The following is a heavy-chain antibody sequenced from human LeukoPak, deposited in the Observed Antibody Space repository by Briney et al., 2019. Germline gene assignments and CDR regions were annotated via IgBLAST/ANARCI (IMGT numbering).Heavy chain of an antibody. CDR3: ARWEETGTGNWFDP. CDR1: GYNFANYW. CDR2: IHPGNSDI. J-gene: IGHJ5*02. V-gene: IGHV5-51*01. D-gene: IGHD1-7*01. Sequence: GESLKISCKGSGYNFANYWIAWVRQMPGKGLEWMGIIHPGNSDIRYSPSSQGQVTISADKSISTAYLQWSSLKASDTAMYYCARWEETGTGNWFDPWGQGTLVTVSS.